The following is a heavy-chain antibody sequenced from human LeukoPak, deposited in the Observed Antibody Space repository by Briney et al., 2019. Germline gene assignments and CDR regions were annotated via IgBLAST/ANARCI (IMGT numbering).Heavy chain of an antibody. CDR1: GGSISSGGYS. V-gene: IGHV4-31*03. CDR3: ARLYYYDRMFDP. CDR2: IYYSGST. D-gene: IGHD3-22*01. Sequence: PSQTLSLTCTVSGGSISSGGYSWSWIRQHPGKGLEWMGYIYYSGSTYYNPSLKSRVTISVDTSKNQFSLKLSSVTAADTAVYYCARLYYYDRMFDPWGQGTLVTVSS. J-gene: IGHJ5*02.